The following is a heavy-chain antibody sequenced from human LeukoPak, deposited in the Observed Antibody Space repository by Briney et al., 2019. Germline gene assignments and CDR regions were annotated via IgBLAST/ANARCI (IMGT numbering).Heavy chain of an antibody. CDR2: ISGSGGST. V-gene: IGHV3-23*01. CDR3: AKGARWLQPGPFDY. Sequence: PGGSLRLSCAASGFTVSSNYMSWVRKAPGKGLEWVSAISGSGGSTYYADSVKGRFTISRDNSKNTLYLQMNSLRAEDTAVYYCAKGARWLQPGPFDYWGQGTLVSVSS. CDR1: GFTVSSNY. J-gene: IGHJ4*02. D-gene: IGHD5-24*01.